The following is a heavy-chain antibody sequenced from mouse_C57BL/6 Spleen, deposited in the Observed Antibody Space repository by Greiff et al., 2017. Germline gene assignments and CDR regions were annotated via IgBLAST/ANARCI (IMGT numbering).Heavy chain of an antibody. J-gene: IGHJ4*01. Sequence: QVQLQQSGPELVKPGASVKLSCKASGYTFTSYDINWVKLRPGQGLEWIGWIYPRDGSTKYNQKFQGKATLTVDTSSSTAYMELHSLTSEDDAVDVYASERAYAKVYYAMDYWGQGTSVTVSS. D-gene: IGHD1-1*01. V-gene: IGHV1-85*01. CDR1: GYTFTSYD. CDR3: ASERAYAKVYYAMDY. CDR2: IYPRDGST.